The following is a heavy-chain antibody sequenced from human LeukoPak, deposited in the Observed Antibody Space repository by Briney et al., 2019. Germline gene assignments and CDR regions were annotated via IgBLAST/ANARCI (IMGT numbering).Heavy chain of an antibody. CDR1: GFTVSSNY. V-gene: IGHV3-53*01. Sequence: GGSLRLSCAASGFTVSSNYMSWVRQAPGRGLEWVSIIYSGGTTYYADSVKRRFTISRDNSKNTLYLQMNSLRAEDTAVYYCAKTFRSTSMDVWGKGTTVTVSS. D-gene: IGHD2-2*01. CDR2: IYSGGTT. J-gene: IGHJ6*03. CDR3: AKTFRSTSMDV.